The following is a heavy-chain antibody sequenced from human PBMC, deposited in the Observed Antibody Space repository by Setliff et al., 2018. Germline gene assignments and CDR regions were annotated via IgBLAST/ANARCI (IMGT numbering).Heavy chain of an antibody. CDR3: ARAAARAEYSDTSAYLPFDF. CDR1: GYPISRGFY. D-gene: IGHD3-16*01. V-gene: IGHV4-38-2*02. J-gene: IGHJ4*02. CDR2: VCHSGSS. Sequence: SETLSLTCTVSGYPISRGFYWGWIRQSPGKGLEWIGSVCHSGSSYQNPSLRSRIAVSVDTSKNQFSLRLNSVTAADTAVYFCARAAARAEYSDTSAYLPFDFWGLGTLVTVSS.